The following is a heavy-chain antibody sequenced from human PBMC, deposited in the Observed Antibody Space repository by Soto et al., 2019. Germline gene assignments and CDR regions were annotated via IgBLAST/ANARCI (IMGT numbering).Heavy chain of an antibody. J-gene: IGHJ4*02. Sequence: SETLSLTGTVSAWSGSSGLYYWGVFRQPPGKGLEWIGYIYYSGSTNYNPSLKSRVTISVDTSKNQFSLKLSSVTAADTAVYYCAREDGSSSYYWGQGTLVTVSS. CDR1: AWSGSSGLYY. V-gene: IGHV4-61*01. CDR3: AREDGSSSYY. D-gene: IGHD6-6*01. CDR2: IYYSGST.